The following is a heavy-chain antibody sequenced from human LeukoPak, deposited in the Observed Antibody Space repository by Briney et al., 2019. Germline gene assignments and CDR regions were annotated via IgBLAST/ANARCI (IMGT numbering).Heavy chain of an antibody. V-gene: IGHV3-30*02. D-gene: IGHD4-17*01. CDR2: IRYDGSNK. CDR1: GFTFSSYG. J-gene: IGHJ4*02. CDR3: AKESRRYGDYGYLDY. Sequence: EGSLRLSCAASGFTFSSYGMHWVRQAPGKGLEWVAFIRYDGSNKYYADSVKGRFTISRDNSKNTLYLQMNSLRAEDTAVYYCAKESRRYGDYGYLDYWGQGTLVTVSS.